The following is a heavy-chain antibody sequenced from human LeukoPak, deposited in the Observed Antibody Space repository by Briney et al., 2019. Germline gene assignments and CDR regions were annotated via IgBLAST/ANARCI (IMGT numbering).Heavy chain of an antibody. CDR2: IYYSGII. D-gene: IGHD3-10*01. J-gene: IGHJ5*02. CDR1: GGSISSYY. V-gene: IGHV4-59*12. CDR3: ARDSGTTGEVKFDP. Sequence: SETLSLTCIVSGGSISSYYWGWIRQPPGKGLEWIGSIYYSGIITYNPSLKSRVTMSIDTSNNQFSLRLRFVTAADTAVYYCARDSGTTGEVKFDPWGQGTLVTVSS.